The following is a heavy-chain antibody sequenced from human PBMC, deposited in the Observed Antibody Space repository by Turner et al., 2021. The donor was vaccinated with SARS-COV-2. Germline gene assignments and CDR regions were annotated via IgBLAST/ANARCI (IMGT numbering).Heavy chain of an antibody. V-gene: IGHV3-9*01. CDR2: ISWNSGTI. J-gene: IGHJ6*02. D-gene: IGHD6-6*01. CDR3: AKLAARSAYYYYGMDV. CDR1: GFTLDDYA. Sequence: EVQLVESGGGLVQPGSSLRLSGAASGFTLDDYAMHWVRQAPGKGLEWVSGISWNSGTIDYADSVKGRFTISRDNAKNSLYLQMNSLRAEDTALYYCAKLAARSAYYYYGMDVWGQGTTVTVSS.